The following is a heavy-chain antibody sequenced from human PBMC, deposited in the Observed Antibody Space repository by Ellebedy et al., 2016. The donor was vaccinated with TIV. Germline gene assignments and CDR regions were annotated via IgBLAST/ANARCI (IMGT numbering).Heavy chain of an antibody. CDR1: GDSITNYY. Sequence: SVTLSLTXSVSGDSITNYYWTWIRQPPGKGLEWIGFVHYRGSSNYNPSLKSRATISLDTSKKQFSLTVSSVTAEDTAVYYCAGDRMYYYDSSGSYSYYAMDVWGLGTTVTVSS. V-gene: IGHV4-59*01. D-gene: IGHD3-22*01. CDR2: VHYRGSS. CDR3: AGDRMYYYDSSGSYSYYAMDV. J-gene: IGHJ6*02.